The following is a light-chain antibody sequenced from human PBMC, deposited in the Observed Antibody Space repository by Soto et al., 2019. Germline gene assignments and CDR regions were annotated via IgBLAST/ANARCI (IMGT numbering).Light chain of an antibody. CDR3: QQTYNTPLT. V-gene: IGKV1-39*01. CDR1: QSIGKY. CDR2: AAS. Sequence: DIQMTQSPSSLSASVGDRVTITCRASQSIGKYLSWFQQTPGNAPKLLIYAASGLQSGVPSRFSGSGSGTDFTLTINSLQRENFATYYCQQTYNTPLTFGGGTRLEIK. J-gene: IGKJ5*01.